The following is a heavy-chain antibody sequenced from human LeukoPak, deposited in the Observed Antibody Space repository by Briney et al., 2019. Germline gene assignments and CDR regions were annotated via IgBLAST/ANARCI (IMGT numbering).Heavy chain of an antibody. D-gene: IGHD3-22*01. CDR2: INPSGGST. Sequence: ASVKVSCKASGYTFTSYYMHWVRQAPGQGLEWMGIINPSGGSTSYAQKFQGRVTMTGDTSTSTVYMELSSLRSEDTAVYYCASTVAGGYSLYYFDYWGQGTLVTVSS. J-gene: IGHJ4*02. CDR1: GYTFTSYY. CDR3: ASTVAGGYSLYYFDY. V-gene: IGHV1-46*03.